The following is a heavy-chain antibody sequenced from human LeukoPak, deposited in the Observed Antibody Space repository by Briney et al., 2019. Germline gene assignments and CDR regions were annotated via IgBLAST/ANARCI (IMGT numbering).Heavy chain of an antibody. CDR2: ISYNGSP. CDR3: TRFRGTSSWHQEVFDY. Sequence: SETLSLTCTVSGGSINSYNWNWIRQPPGKGLEWIGYISYNGSPDYNPSFKSRVTMSVDTSQGQFSLRLSSVTAADTAVYYCTRFRGTSSWHQEVFDYWGQGAPVTVSS. V-gene: IGHV4-59*08. CDR1: GGSINSYN. D-gene: IGHD2-15*01. J-gene: IGHJ4*02.